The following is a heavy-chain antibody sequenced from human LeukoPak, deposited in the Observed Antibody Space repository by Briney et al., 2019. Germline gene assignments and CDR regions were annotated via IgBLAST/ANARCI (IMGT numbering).Heavy chain of an antibody. CDR1: GFTVSSNY. V-gene: IGHV3-53*01. Sequence: GGSLRLSCAASGFTVSSNYMNWVRQAPGQGLEWVSIIYSGGTTFYADSVKGRFTISRDNSKNTLYLQMNSLRAEDTAVYYCARRRIAKYYFDYWGQGTLVTVSS. CDR2: IYSGGTT. D-gene: IGHD6-13*01. CDR3: ARRRIAKYYFDY. J-gene: IGHJ4*02.